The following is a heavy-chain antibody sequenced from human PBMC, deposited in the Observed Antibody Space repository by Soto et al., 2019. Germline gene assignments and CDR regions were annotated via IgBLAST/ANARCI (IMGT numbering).Heavy chain of an antibody. D-gene: IGHD5-18*01. V-gene: IGHV1-8*01. CDR3: ARMASFGSLNWFDP. CDR1: GYTFTNND. Sequence: ASVKVACKASGYTFTNNDVTWVRQATGQGLEWMGWMNPGSGDTGYAQKFQGRVTMTRNISIATAYMELSSLRSEDTAIYYCARMASFGSLNWFDPWGQGTLVTVSS. CDR2: MNPGSGDT. J-gene: IGHJ5*02.